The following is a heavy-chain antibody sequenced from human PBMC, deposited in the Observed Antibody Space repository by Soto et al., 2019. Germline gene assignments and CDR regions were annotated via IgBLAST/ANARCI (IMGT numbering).Heavy chain of an antibody. CDR1: GGTFSSYA. CDR3: ARPDGYRGSYDYYYYGMDV. J-gene: IGHJ6*02. Sequence: QVQLVQSGAEVKKPGSSVKVSCKASGGTFSSYAISWVRQAPGQGLEWMGGIIPIFGTANYAQKFQGRVTITADKSTSTAYMELSSLRSEDTAVYYCARPDGYRGSYDYYYYGMDVWGQGTTVTVSS. V-gene: IGHV1-69*06. D-gene: IGHD1-26*01. CDR2: IIPIFGTA.